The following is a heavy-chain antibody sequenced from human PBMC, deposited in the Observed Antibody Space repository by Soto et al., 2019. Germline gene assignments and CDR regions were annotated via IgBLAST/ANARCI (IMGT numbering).Heavy chain of an antibody. CDR3: ARFNFTGSGDNYFYYMDV. CDR2: ITTHNGNT. CDR1: GDTLKTFD. V-gene: IGHV1-18*04. Sequence: QVQLVQSGAEVRRPGASVKVSCKASGDTLKTFDISWVRQAPGQGPEWMAWITTHNGNTNFAQKFRGRVTLTADTSVATAFMELRTLSSDDTGVYFCARFNFTGSGDNYFYYMDVWGQGTTVTVSS. D-gene: IGHD1-20*01. J-gene: IGHJ6*03.